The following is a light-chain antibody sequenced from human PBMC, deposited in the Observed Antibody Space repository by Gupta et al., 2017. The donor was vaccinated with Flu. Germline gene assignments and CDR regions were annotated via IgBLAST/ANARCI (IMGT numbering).Light chain of an antibody. CDR2: DNS. CDR1: NIVSKS. J-gene: IGLJ2*01. CDR3: QGWDTDSDHPV. Sequence: SYVLTHPLSVSVAQGPTARITCGGKNIVSKSVHWYKRQPGPAPLLVVYDNSDRPSGIPERFSGSNSGNTATLTISRVEAGDEADYYCQGWDTDSDHPVFGGGTKLAVL. V-gene: IGLV3-21*02.